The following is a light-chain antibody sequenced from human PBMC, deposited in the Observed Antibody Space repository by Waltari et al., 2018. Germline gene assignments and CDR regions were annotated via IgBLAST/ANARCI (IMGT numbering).Light chain of an antibody. CDR3: CSYAGSYTAL. CDR2: DVS. CDR1: ISDLGTYDY. Sequence: QSVLTQPRSVSGSPGQSVTISCTGTISDLGTYDYVSWYQQHPGKAPQLIIFDVSKRPSGVPDRFSVSKSGNAASLTISGLQSEDEAACYCCSYAGSYTALFGAGTTLTVL. V-gene: IGLV2-11*01. J-gene: IGLJ3*02.